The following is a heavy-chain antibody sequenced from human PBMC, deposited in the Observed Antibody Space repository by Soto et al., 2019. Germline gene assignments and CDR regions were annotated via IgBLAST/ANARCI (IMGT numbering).Heavy chain of an antibody. J-gene: IGHJ3*01. V-gene: IGHV1-69*18. CDR3: ARRLDDRADEGFDV. CDR1: GGTFSTYT. CDR2: IIPLFGTT. D-gene: IGHD3-16*01. Sequence: QVHLVQSGAEVRKPGSSVKVSCKTSGGTFSTYTIYWVLQAPGQGLEWMGRIIPLFGTTKYAQNFQDRVTITAEESTSTTYMELSSRRAEDTAVYYCARRLDDRADEGFDVWGEGTAVTVSA.